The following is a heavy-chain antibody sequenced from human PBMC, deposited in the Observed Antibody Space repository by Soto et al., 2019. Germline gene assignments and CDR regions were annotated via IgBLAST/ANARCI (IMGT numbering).Heavy chain of an antibody. J-gene: IGHJ4*02. CDR1: GGSIRSYY. Sequence: QVQLQESGPGLVKPSETLSLTCTVSGGSIRSYYWSWIRQPPGKGLEWIGYIYYSGSTNYNPSLKSRVTISVDTYKNQFSLKLSSVTAADTAVYYCASRYGTTFDYWGQGTLVTVSS. CDR2: IYYSGST. D-gene: IGHD1-7*01. CDR3: ASRYGTTFDY. V-gene: IGHV4-59*01.